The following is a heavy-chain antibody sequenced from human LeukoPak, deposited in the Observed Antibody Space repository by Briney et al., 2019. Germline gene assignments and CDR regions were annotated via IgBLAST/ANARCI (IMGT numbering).Heavy chain of an antibody. D-gene: IGHD3-22*01. J-gene: IGHJ3*02. V-gene: IGHV1-24*01. CDR3: ARGSMIVREDAFDI. CDR2: FDPEDGET. Sequence: ASVKVSCKVSGYTLTELSMHWVRQAPGKGLEWMGGFDPEDGETIYAQKFQGRVTITTDESTSTAYMELSSLRSEDTAVYYCARGSMIVREDAFDIWGQGTMVTVSS. CDR1: GYTLTELS.